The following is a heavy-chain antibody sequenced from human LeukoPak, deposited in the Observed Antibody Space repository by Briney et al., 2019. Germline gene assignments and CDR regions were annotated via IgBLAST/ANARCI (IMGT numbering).Heavy chain of an antibody. Sequence: SGTLSLTCGVSGGSITNTNYWTWVRQPPGKGLEWIGEVNLQGSTNYNPSLMGRVAISVDTSENHISLQLTSVTAADSAVYYCAREGGPYRPLDYSGQGTLVTVSS. V-gene: IGHV4-4*02. J-gene: IGHJ4*02. CDR1: GGSITNTNY. CDR2: VNLQGST. CDR3: AREGGPYRPLDY.